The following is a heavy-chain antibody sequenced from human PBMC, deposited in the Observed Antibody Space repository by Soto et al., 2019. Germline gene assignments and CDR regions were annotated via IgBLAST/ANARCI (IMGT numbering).Heavy chain of an antibody. CDR1: GGTFSSYA. CDR3: ARDLPRSSWLNYYYYGMYV. J-gene: IGHJ6*02. CDR2: IIPIFGTA. Sequence: QVQLVQSGAEVQKPGSSVKVSCKASGGTFSSYAISWVRQAPGQGLEWMGGIIPIFGTANYAQKFQGRVTITADESTSTAYMELSSLRSEDTAVYYCARDLPRSSWLNYYYYGMYVWGQGTTVTVSS. V-gene: IGHV1-69*01. D-gene: IGHD6-13*01.